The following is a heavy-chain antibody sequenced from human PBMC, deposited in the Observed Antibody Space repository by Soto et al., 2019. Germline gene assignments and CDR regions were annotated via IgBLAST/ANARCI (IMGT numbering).Heavy chain of an antibody. J-gene: IGHJ6*02. D-gene: IGHD1-26*01. CDR1: GFSISDYG. CDR3: AKGAGDRLSLGMDV. V-gene: IGHV3-30*18. CDR2: ISYDGNNT. Sequence: ESGGGVVQPGWSLRLSCAASGFSISDYGMEWVRQAPGKGLEWVALISYDGNNTYYADSVKGRFTISRDNSKDTLFLQMTGLRAEDTAVYYCAKGAGDRLSLGMDVWGQGTTVTVSS.